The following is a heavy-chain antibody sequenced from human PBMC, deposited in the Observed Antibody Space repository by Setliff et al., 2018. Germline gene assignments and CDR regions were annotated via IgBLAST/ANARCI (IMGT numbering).Heavy chain of an antibody. D-gene: IGHD1-1*01. V-gene: IGHV4-39*01. CDR1: GASISSGTYY. CDR2: IHYRGTT. Sequence: ETLSLTCTVSGASISSGTYYWAWIRQPPGKGLEWIGRIHYRGTTYSNASLASRLTISVDTAKNQFSLKLTSVTAADTAVYYCARTGTYRYFDHWGQGTRVTVSS. J-gene: IGHJ4*02. CDR3: ARTGTYRYFDH.